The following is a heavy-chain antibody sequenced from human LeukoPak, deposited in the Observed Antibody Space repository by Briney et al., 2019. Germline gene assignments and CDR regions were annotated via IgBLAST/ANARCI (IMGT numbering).Heavy chain of an antibody. CDR1: GGSVSSGSYY. D-gene: IGHD3-3*01. Sequence: SETLSLTCTVSGGSVSSGSYYWSWIRQPPGKGLEWIGDMYYSGSTNYNPSLKSRVTISVDTSKKQISLKLNSVTAADTAVYYCARGTVFGVATNWLDPWGQGTLVTVSS. J-gene: IGHJ5*02. CDR2: MYYSGST. CDR3: ARGTVFGVATNWLDP. V-gene: IGHV4-61*01.